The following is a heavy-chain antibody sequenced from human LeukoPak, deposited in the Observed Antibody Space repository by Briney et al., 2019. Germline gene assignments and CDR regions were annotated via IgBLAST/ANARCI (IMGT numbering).Heavy chain of an antibody. CDR2: IRYDESTK. J-gene: IGHJ4*02. CDR1: GFTFSSYG. CDR3: ARDLSGSYKFDY. Sequence: PGGSLRLSCAASGFTFSSYGMHWVRQAPGKGLEWVAFIRYDESTKFYADSVKGRFTISRDNSKTTLFLQMNSLRAEDTAVYYCARDLSGSYKFDYWGQGTLVTVSS. V-gene: IGHV3-30*02. D-gene: IGHD1-26*01.